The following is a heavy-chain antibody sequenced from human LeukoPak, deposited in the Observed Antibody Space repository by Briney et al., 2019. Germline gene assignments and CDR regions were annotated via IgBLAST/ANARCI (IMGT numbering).Heavy chain of an antibody. D-gene: IGHD1-26*01. Sequence: GGSLRLSCAAPGFTFSSYGMSWVRQAPGKGLEWVSAISGSGGSTYYADSVKGRFTISRDNSKNTLYLQMNSLRAEDTAVYYCAKAAGATRYYYYYYMDVWGKGTTVTISS. V-gene: IGHV3-23*01. J-gene: IGHJ6*03. CDR2: ISGSGGST. CDR1: GFTFSSYG. CDR3: AKAAGATRYYYYYYMDV.